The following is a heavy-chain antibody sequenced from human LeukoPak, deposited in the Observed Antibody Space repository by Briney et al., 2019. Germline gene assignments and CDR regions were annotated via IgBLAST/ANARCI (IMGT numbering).Heavy chain of an antibody. Sequence: GGSLRLSCAASGFTFRSYAMTWVRQAPGKGLEWVSAISGSGTSTYYADSVKGRLTISRDNSKNTLYLQMNSLRAEDTAVYYCAKDRECSGGSCYFDYWGQGTLVTVSS. V-gene: IGHV3-23*01. J-gene: IGHJ4*02. CDR3: AKDRECSGGSCYFDY. CDR1: GFTFRSYA. D-gene: IGHD2-15*01. CDR2: ISGSGTST.